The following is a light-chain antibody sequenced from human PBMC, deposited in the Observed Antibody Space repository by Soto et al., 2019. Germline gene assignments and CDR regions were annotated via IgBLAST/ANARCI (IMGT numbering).Light chain of an antibody. Sequence: QSALTQPASVSGSPGQSITISCTGTSSDVGGYKYVSWYQQHPGRAPKLLIYDVTNRPSGVSNRFSSSKSGNTASLTISGLQVEDEADYYCSSYTSTRFPVVFGGGTKLTVL. CDR2: DVT. V-gene: IGLV2-14*03. CDR1: SSDVGGYKY. J-gene: IGLJ3*02. CDR3: SSYTSTRFPVV.